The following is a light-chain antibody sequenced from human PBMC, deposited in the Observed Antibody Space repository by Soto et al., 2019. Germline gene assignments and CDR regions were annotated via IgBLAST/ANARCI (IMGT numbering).Light chain of an antibody. CDR2: ATS. V-gene: IGKV3-20*01. Sequence: IVLTQSQGTLSLSPGERASLSCRASQSVSSNLAWYQQKPGQTPRLLIYATSSRATGIPDRFSGSGSGTDFTLTISRLDPEDLAVYYCQLYGFSLTWTFGQGTKVDIK. CDR3: QLYGFSLTWT. CDR1: QSVSSN. J-gene: IGKJ1*01.